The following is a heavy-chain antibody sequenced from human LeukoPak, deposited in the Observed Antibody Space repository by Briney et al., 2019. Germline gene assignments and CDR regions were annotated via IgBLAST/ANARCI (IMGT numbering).Heavy chain of an antibody. CDR1: GGSISSSSYY. Sequence: SETLSLTCTVSGGSISSSSYYWSWIRQPAGKGLEWIGRIYTSGSTNYNPSLKSRVTMSVDTSKNQFSLKLSSVTAADTAVYYCAREIAVAGFDYWGQGTLVTVSS. D-gene: IGHD6-19*01. J-gene: IGHJ4*02. V-gene: IGHV4-61*02. CDR2: IYTSGST. CDR3: AREIAVAGFDY.